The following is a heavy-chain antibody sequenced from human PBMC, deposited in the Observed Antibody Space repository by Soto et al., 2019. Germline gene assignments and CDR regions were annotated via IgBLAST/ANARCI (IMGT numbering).Heavy chain of an antibody. Sequence: SETLSLTCTVSGCSISSGDYYWSWIRQPPGKGLEWIGYIYYSGSTYYNPSLKSRVTISVDTSKNQFSLKLSSVTAADTAVYYCARERLRYFDWFEYYYYGMDVWVQGTTVTVSS. CDR2: IYYSGST. J-gene: IGHJ6*02. V-gene: IGHV4-30-4*01. D-gene: IGHD3-9*01. CDR3: ARERLRYFDWFEYYYYGMDV. CDR1: GCSISSGDYY.